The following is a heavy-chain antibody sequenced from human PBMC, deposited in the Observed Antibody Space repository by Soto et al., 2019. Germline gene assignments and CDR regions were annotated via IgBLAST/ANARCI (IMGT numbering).Heavy chain of an antibody. D-gene: IGHD5-12*01. CDR1: GGSFSGYY. Sequence: QVQLQQWGAGLLKPSETLSLTCAVYGGSFSGYYWSWIRQPPGKGLEWIGEINHSGSTNYNPSLKGRVTISVDTSKNQFSLKLSSVTAADTAVYYCASPQTHSGYDTLDYWGQGTLVTVSS. CDR3: ASPQTHSGYDTLDY. V-gene: IGHV4-34*01. CDR2: INHSGST. J-gene: IGHJ4*02.